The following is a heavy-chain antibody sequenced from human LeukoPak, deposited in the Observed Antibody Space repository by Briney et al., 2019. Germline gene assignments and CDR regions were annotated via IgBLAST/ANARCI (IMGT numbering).Heavy chain of an antibody. V-gene: IGHV3-30*04. CDR3: ARANYWNYVGYFDY. CDR2: ISYDGSNK. CDR1: GFTFNSYA. D-gene: IGHD1-7*01. Sequence: GGSLRLSCAASGFTFNSYARKWVRQAPGKGLEWVVVISYDGSNKYYAVSVKGRFTISRDNSKNTLYLQMNSLRAEDTAVYYCARANYWNYVGYFDYWGQGALVIVSS. J-gene: IGHJ4*02.